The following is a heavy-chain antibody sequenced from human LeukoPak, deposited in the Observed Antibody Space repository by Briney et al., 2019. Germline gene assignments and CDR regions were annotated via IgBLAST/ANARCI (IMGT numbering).Heavy chain of an antibody. Sequence: ASVKVSCKASGYSFTAYGITWMRQAPGQGLEWMGWISAYNGNTHYAERLQDRVTMTTDTSTSTAYMELRSLRSDDTAVYYCARAAPYYYDSSGLFDYWGQGTLVTVSS. D-gene: IGHD3-22*01. CDR3: ARAAPYYYDSSGLFDY. J-gene: IGHJ4*02. CDR1: GYSFTAYG. CDR2: ISAYNGNT. V-gene: IGHV1-18*01.